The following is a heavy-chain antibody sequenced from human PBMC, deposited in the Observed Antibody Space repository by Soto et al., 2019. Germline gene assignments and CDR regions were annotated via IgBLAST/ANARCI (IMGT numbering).Heavy chain of an antibody. CDR2: VHDSGNT. D-gene: IGHD5-12*01. CDR3: AKWHPLDR. CDR1: GVSITNSGW. V-gene: IGHV4-4*02. Sequence: PSETLSLTCSVSGVSITNSGWWSWVRQPPGKGLEWMGEVHDSGNTNYNPSLKGRVTMSVDKSKNQLSFLLTSVTAADTAMYYCAKWHPLDRWGRGTLVTVSS. J-gene: IGHJ4*02.